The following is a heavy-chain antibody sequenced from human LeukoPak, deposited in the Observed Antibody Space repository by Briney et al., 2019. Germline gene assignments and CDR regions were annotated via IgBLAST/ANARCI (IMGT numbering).Heavy chain of an antibody. V-gene: IGHV4-30-2*01. CDR3: ARRRDGYNFDY. J-gene: IGHJ4*02. D-gene: IGHD5-24*01. Sequence: PSETLSLTCTVSGGSISSGGYYWSWIRQHPGKGLEWIGYIYHSGSTYYNPSLKSRVTISVDRSKNQFSLKLSSVTAADTAVYYCARRRDGYNFDYWGQGTLVTVSS. CDR1: GGSISSGGYY. CDR2: IYHSGST.